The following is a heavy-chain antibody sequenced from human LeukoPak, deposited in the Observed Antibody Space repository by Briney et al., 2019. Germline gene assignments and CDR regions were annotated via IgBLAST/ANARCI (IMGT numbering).Heavy chain of an antibody. J-gene: IGHJ5*02. CDR3: ARRPSGFDP. V-gene: IGHV4-39*01. CDR2: VSYSGST. CDR1: GDPISNSRYY. D-gene: IGHD1-14*01. Sequence: PSETLSLTCAVSGDPISNSRYYWAWLRQPPGRGLEWIGSVSYSGSTYYNPSLESRVTISVDTSRNQFSLKLNSVTAADTATYYCARRPSGFDPWGQGTPVTVSS.